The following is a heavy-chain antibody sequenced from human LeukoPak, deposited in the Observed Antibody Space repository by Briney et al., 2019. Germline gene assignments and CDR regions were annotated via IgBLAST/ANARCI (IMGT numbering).Heavy chain of an antibody. CDR3: ARGTRQVVGWLFDS. V-gene: IGHV3-7*05. D-gene: IGHD6-6*01. Sequence: GGSLRLSCAASGFTPSDFWMSWVRQAPGKGLEWVTNIKQDGSEKYYVDSVKGRFTISRDNAKTSLYLQMSSLRAEDRAVYYCARGTRQVVGWLFDSWGQGTLVTVSS. CDR1: GFTPSDFW. CDR2: IKQDGSEK. J-gene: IGHJ4*02.